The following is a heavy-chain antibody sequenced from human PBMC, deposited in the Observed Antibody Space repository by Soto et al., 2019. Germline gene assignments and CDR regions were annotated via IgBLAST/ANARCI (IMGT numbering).Heavy chain of an antibody. D-gene: IGHD2-2*01. V-gene: IGHV3-48*01. J-gene: IGHJ6*02. CDR2: ISSSSSTI. Sequence: PGGSLRLSCAASGFTFSSYSMNWVRQAPGKGLEWVSYISSSSSTIYYADSVKGRFTISRDNAKNSLYLQMNSLRAEDTAVYYCARSDIVVVPAARRGSYYYYGMDVWGQGTTVTVSS. CDR3: ARSDIVVVPAARRGSYYYYGMDV. CDR1: GFTFSSYS.